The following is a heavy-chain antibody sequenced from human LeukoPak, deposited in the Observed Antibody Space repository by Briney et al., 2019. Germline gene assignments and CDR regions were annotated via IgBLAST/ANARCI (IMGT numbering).Heavy chain of an antibody. CDR2: INHSGST. Sequence: SETLSLTCAVYGGSFSDYYWTWIRQPPGKGLEWIGEINHSGSTNYNPSLKSRVTISVDMSKKQFSLKLSPVTAADTAVYYCARGGYYGSGNDFRFDPWGQGTLVTVSS. CDR1: GGSFSDYY. J-gene: IGHJ5*02. V-gene: IGHV4-34*01. D-gene: IGHD3-10*01. CDR3: ARGGYYGSGNDFRFDP.